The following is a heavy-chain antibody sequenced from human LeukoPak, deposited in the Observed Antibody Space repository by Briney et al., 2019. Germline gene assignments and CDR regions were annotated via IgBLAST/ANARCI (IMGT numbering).Heavy chain of an antibody. CDR1: GGTFSSYV. CDR3: ARDEVVVASYGMDV. D-gene: IGHD2-15*01. J-gene: IGHJ6*02. CDR2: IIPILGIA. Sequence: SVKVSCKASGGTFSSYVISWVRQAPGQGLEWMGRIIPILGIANYAQKFQGRVTITADKSTSRAYMELSSLRSEDTAVYYCARDEVVVASYGMDVWGQGTTVTVSS. V-gene: IGHV1-69*04.